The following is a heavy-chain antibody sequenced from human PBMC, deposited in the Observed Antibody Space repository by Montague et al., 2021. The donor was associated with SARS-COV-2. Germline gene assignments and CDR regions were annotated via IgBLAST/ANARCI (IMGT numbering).Heavy chain of an antibody. CDR2: IKEDGSEK. CDR3: ARDFAHYTGYVAGYFDY. V-gene: IGHV3-7*05. D-gene: IGHD5-12*01. Sequence: LRLSCAASGFTFSSYWMSWVRQAPGKGLEWVASIKEDGSEKDYVESVKGRFTISRDNAKNSLHLQMNSLRADDTAVYYCARDFAHYTGYVAGYFDYWGQGTMVTVSS. CDR1: GFTFSSYW. J-gene: IGHJ4*02.